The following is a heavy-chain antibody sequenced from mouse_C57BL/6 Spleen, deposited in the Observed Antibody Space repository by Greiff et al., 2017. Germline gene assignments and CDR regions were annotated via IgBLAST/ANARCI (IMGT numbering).Heavy chain of an antibody. V-gene: IGHV1-55*01. CDR2: IYPGSGST. J-gene: IGHJ2*02. CDR1: GYTFTSYW. Sequence: QVQLKQSGAELVKPGASVKMSCKASGYTFTSYWITWVKQRPGQGLEWIGDIYPGSGSTNYNEKFKSKATLTVDTSSSTAYMQLSSLTSEDSAVYYCARRDYYGSSHFDYWGQGTSLTVSS. D-gene: IGHD1-1*01. CDR3: ARRDYYGSSHFDY.